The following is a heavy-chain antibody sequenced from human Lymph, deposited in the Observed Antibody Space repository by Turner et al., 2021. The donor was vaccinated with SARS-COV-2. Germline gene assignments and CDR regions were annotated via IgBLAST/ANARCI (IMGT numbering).Heavy chain of an antibody. D-gene: IGHD5-18*01. Sequence: EVQLLDAGGGVVQPGWSLSLSCAASVVTFSSYAMSWVRQARGKGLGWVSASSGSGGSTYYEDSVKGRFNISRDNSKHPMYLQMNSLRAEDTAVYYCAKEGDTAMVNLDDWGQGTLVTVSS. V-gene: IGHV3-23*01. CDR2: SSGSGGST. J-gene: IGHJ4*02. CDR1: VVTFSSYA. CDR3: AKEGDTAMVNLDD.